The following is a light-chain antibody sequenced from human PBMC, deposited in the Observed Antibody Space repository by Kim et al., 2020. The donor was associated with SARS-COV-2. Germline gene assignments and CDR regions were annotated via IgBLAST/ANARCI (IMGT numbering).Light chain of an antibody. CDR2: AAS. Sequence: ASVGDRVTITCRASQGITNYLAWYQQKPGTVPKLLIYAASTLQSGVPSRFSGSGSGTDFTLTISSLQPEDVATYYCQKSYSAPWTFGQGTKVDIK. CDR1: QGITNY. CDR3: QKSYSAPWT. J-gene: IGKJ1*01. V-gene: IGKV1-27*01.